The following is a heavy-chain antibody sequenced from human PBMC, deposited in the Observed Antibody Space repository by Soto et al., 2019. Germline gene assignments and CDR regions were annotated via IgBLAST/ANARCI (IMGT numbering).Heavy chain of an antibody. V-gene: IGHV3-64*01. CDR1: GFTFSSYA. J-gene: IGHJ6*02. CDR2: ITTHGVNT. D-gene: IGHD2-21*01. Sequence: EVQLVESGGGLVQPGGSLRLSCAASGFTFSSYAMHWVRQAPGKGLEYVSVITTHGVNTDYASSVKGRFTISRDNSKNTLYLQMGSLRAEDMAVYYCARRIPFGYGMDVWGQGTTVTVSS. CDR3: ARRIPFGYGMDV.